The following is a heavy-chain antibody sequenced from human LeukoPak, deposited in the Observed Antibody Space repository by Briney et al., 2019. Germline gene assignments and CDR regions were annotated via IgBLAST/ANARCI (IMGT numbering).Heavy chain of an antibody. Sequence: SVKVSCKASGGTFSSYAISWVRQAPGQGLEWMGGIITIFGTANYAQKFQGRVTITTDESTSTAYMELSSLRSEDTAVYYCARSLDIVVVPAAHAYYYYYMDVWGKGTTVTVSS. D-gene: IGHD2-2*03. CDR2: IITIFGTA. CDR3: ARSLDIVVVPAAHAYYYYYMDV. V-gene: IGHV1-69*05. CDR1: GGTFSSYA. J-gene: IGHJ6*03.